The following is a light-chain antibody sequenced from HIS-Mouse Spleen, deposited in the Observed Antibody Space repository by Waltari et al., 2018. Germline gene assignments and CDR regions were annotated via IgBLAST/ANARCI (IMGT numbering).Light chain of an antibody. Sequence: SYVLTQPPSVSASPGQTARITCRGNNLGRKCVHLHPQKPGQAPVLVVYDDNDRPSGIPERFSGSNSGNTATLTISRVEAGDEADYYCQVWDSSSDHYVFGTGTKVTVL. CDR2: DDN. CDR3: QVWDSSSDHYV. J-gene: IGLJ1*01. V-gene: IGLV3-21*02. CDR1: NLGRKC.